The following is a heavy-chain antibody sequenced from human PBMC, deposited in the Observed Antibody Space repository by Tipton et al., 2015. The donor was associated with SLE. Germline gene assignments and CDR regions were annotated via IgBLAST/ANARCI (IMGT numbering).Heavy chain of an antibody. J-gene: IGHJ4*02. CDR2: IYYSGKT. D-gene: IGHD3-10*01. Sequence: TLSLTCTVSGGSINSSIYYWGWIRQSPGKGLEWIGTIYYSGKTYYNPSLKTRVTISVDTSKNQFSLKLSSVTAADTAVYYCARAGSYYDYWGQGTLVTVSS. CDR1: GGSINSSIYY. V-gene: IGHV4-39*07. CDR3: ARAGSYYDY.